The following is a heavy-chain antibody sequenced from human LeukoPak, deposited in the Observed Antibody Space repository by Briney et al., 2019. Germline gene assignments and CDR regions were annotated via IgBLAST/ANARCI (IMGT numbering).Heavy chain of an antibody. CDR1: GGSFSGYY. V-gene: IGHV4-59*01. CDR2: IYYSGST. CDR3: ARVDTMVRGVISFRTYYFDY. D-gene: IGHD3-10*01. J-gene: IGHJ4*02. Sequence: SETLSLTCAVYGGSFSGYYWSWIRQPPGKGLEWIGYIYYSGSTNYNPSLKSRVTISVDTSKNQFSLKLSSVTAADTAVYYCARVDTMVRGVISFRTYYFDYWGQGTLVTVSS.